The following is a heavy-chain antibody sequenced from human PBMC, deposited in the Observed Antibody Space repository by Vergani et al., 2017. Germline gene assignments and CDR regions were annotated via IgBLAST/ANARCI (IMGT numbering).Heavy chain of an antibody. CDR1: GDSVSSNSAA. V-gene: IGHV6-1*01. CDR2: TYYRSKWYN. CDR3: ARDPGDFWSGYTTIGFDY. J-gene: IGHJ4*02. Sequence: QVQLQQSGPGLVKPSQTLSLTCALSGDSVSSNSAAWNWIRQSPSRGLEWLGRTYYRSKWYNDYAVSVKSRITINPDTSKNQFSLQLNSVTPEDTAVYYCARDPGDFWSGYTTIGFDYWGQGTLVTVSS. D-gene: IGHD3-3*01.